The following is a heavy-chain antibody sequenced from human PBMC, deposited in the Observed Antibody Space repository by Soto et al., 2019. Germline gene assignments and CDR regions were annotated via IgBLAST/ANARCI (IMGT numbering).Heavy chain of an antibody. Sequence: SETLSLTCTVSGGSISSGGYYWSWIRQHPGKGLEWIGYIYYSGSTYYNPSLKSRVTISVDTSKNQFSLKLSSVTAADTAVYYCARDGAAAGTNHYYGMDVWGQGTTVTVSS. D-gene: IGHD6-13*01. V-gene: IGHV4-31*03. CDR3: ARDGAAAGTNHYYGMDV. J-gene: IGHJ6*02. CDR2: IYYSGST. CDR1: GGSISSGGYY.